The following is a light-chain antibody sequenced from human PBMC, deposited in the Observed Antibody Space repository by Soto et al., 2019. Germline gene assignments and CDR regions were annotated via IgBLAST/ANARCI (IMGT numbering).Light chain of an antibody. J-gene: IGKJ5*01. CDR1: QTVSSY. V-gene: IGKV3-20*01. Sequence: EIVLTQSPATLSLSPGERATLSCRASQTVSSYLLWYQQKPGQAPRLLMYGASNRATGIPDRFSGSGSETDFTLTISRLEPEDFAVYYCQQYGTTRITFGQGTRLEI. CDR2: GAS. CDR3: QQYGTTRIT.